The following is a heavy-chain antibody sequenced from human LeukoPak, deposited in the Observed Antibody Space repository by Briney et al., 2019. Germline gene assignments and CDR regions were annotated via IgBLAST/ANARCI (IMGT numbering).Heavy chain of an antibody. CDR1: GFTFSTYW. D-gene: IGHD3-10*01. J-gene: IGHJ3*02. Sequence: GGSLRLSCAASGFTFSTYWMHWARQAPGKGLVWVSRINTDGTTTNYADSVKGRFTISRDNAKNTVSLQMSSLTVEDTAVYYCAGDDLEESFDIWGLGTMVTVSS. V-gene: IGHV3-74*01. CDR3: AGDDLEESFDI. CDR2: INTDGTTT.